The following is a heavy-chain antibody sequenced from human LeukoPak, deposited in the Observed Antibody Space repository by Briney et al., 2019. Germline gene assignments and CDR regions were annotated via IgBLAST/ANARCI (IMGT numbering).Heavy chain of an antibody. V-gene: IGHV4-38-2*02. CDR2: FYHSGNT. Sequence: SETLSLTCTVSGYSISSDYYWGWIRQPPGKGLEWIGSFYHSGNTYYNPSLKSRVTILVDTSKNQFSLKLSSVTAADTAVYYCARDRFLAGKNFDYWGQGTLVTVSS. CDR3: ARDRFLAGKNFDY. CDR1: GYSISSDYY. D-gene: IGHD6-19*01. J-gene: IGHJ4*02.